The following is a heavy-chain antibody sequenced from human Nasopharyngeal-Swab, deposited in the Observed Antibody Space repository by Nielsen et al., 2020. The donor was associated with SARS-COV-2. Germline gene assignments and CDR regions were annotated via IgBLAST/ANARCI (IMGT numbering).Heavy chain of an antibody. V-gene: IGHV3-49*01. CDR3: ARSVGSYYGQGAFDI. D-gene: IGHD1-26*01. Sequence: GESLKISCTTSGFTFDDYAMSWFRQAPGKGPEWVGFIRSKTYGGAPEYAASVKGRFTVSRDGAEGIAYLQMNSLGTEDTGVYYCARSVGSYYGQGAFDIWGQGTMVTVSS. CDR2: IRSKTYGGAP. J-gene: IGHJ3*02. CDR1: GFTFDDYA.